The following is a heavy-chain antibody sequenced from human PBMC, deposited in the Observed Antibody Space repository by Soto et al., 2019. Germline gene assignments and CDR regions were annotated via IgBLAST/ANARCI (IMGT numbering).Heavy chain of an antibody. CDR2: INTYNGAT. CDR3: ARYCSGGTCHKGVPDY. Sequence: QVQLVQSGAEVKKPGASVKVSCKPSGYPFISYGITWVRQAPGQGLEWVGWINTYNGATNYAQKLQGRVTVTTDTSTSTAYMELRSLRSDDTAVYFCARYCSGGTCHKGVPDYWGQGTLVTVS. V-gene: IGHV1-18*01. D-gene: IGHD2-15*01. J-gene: IGHJ4*02. CDR1: GYPFISYG.